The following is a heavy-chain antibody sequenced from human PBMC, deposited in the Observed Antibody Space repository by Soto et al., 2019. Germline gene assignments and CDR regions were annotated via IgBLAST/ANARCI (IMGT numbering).Heavy chain of an antibody. V-gene: IGHV4-31*03. CDR1: GGSFSGGGYY. CDR3: ARTSIFGVVLNAFDI. Sequence: SETLSLTCTVSGGSFSGGGYYWSWIRQHPGKGLEWMGYISYSGSTKYKPSLQSRITISVDTSKNRFSLRLTSVTAADTAIYFCARTSIFGVVLNAFDIWGQGTLVTVSS. D-gene: IGHD3-3*01. CDR2: ISYSGST. J-gene: IGHJ3*02.